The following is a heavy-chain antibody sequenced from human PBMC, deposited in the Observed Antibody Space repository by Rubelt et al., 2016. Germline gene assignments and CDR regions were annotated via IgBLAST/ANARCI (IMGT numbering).Heavy chain of an antibody. Sequence: EVQLVQSGAEVKKPGESLRISCKGSGYSFTSYWISWVRQMPGKGLEWMGRIDPSDSYTNYSPSFEGHFTSSGDKSISTAYLQWSSLKASDTAMYYCAIYDFWSGYYLDYWGQGTLVTVSS. J-gene: IGHJ4*02. D-gene: IGHD3-3*01. V-gene: IGHV5-10-1*01. CDR2: IDPSDSYT. CDR1: GYSFTSYW. CDR3: AIYDFWSGYYLDY.